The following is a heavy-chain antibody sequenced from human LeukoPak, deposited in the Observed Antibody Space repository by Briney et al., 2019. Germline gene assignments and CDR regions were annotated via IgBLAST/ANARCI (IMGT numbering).Heavy chain of an antibody. CDR3: ARDLVGAVDFDY. V-gene: IGHV1-2*02. CDR2: INPNSGGT. D-gene: IGHD1-26*01. J-gene: IGHJ4*02. Sequence: ASVKVSCKASGYTFTGYYIHWVRQAPGQGLEWMGWINPNSGGTNYAQKFQGRVTMTRDTSISTAYMELSRLRSDDTAVYYCARDLVGAVDFDYWGQGTLVTVSS. CDR1: GYTFTGYY.